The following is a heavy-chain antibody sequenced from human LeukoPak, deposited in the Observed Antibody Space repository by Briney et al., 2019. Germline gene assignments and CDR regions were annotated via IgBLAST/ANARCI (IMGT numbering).Heavy chain of an antibody. Sequence: TGGSLRLSCAASGLTFSDYYMSWIRQAPGKGLEWVSYISSSGSTIYYADSVKGRFTISRDNSKNTLYLQMNSLRAEDTAVYYCAKFFTGEYVRAFDIWGQGTMVTVSS. CDR1: GLTFSDYY. CDR2: ISSSGSTI. D-gene: IGHD3-10*02. CDR3: AKFFTGEYVRAFDI. J-gene: IGHJ3*02. V-gene: IGHV3-11*04.